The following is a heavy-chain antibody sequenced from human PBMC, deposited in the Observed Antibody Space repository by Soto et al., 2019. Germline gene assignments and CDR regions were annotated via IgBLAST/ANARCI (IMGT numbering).Heavy chain of an antibody. CDR2: INHSGST. J-gene: IGHJ5*02. Sequence: QVQLQQWGAGLLKPSETLSLTCAVYGGSFSGYYWSWIRQPPGKGLEWIGEINHSGSTNYNPSLKSRVTISVDTSKNQFSLKLSSVTAADTAVYYCARNGNRYCSGGSCYSGDWFDLWGQGTLVTVSS. V-gene: IGHV4-34*01. CDR3: ARNGNRYCSGGSCYSGDWFDL. CDR1: GGSFSGYY. D-gene: IGHD2-15*01.